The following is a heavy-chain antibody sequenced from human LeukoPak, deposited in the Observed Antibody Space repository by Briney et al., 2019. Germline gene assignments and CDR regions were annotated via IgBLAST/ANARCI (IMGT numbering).Heavy chain of an antibody. CDR3: ARATQQLLDS. Sequence: SETLSLTCTVSGGSISGYYWSWIRQSPGKGLEWIGYIYYSGSTNYNPSLKSRVTISVDTSKNQFSLKLCSVTAADTAVYYCARATQQLLDSWGQGTLVTVSS. CDR2: IYYSGST. V-gene: IGHV4-59*01. CDR1: GGSISGYY. D-gene: IGHD6-13*01. J-gene: IGHJ4*02.